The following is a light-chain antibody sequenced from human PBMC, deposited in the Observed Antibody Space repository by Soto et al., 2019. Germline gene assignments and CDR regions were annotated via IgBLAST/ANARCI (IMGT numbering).Light chain of an antibody. V-gene: IGKV1-33*01. CDR3: HQYDKRAFT. Sequence: IQMTQSPSSLSASVGVRVTITCQARRDIDNYLNWYQQNPGKAPNLLIYDAANLETGVPLRFSGSRSGTHFTLTVSSLQPEDIGTYYCHQYDKRAFTFGRGTKREIK. J-gene: IGKJ2*01. CDR2: DAA. CDR1: RDIDNY.